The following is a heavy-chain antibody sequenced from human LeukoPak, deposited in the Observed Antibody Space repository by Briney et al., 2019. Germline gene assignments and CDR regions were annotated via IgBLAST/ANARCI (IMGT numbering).Heavy chain of an antibody. CDR1: GFTFSSYG. Sequence: PGRSLRLFCAASGFTFSSYGMHWVRQAPGKGLEWVAVISYDGSNKYYADSVKGRFTISRDNSKNTLYLQMNSLRAEDTAVYYCAKDSSSKVLVYWGQGTLVTVSS. CDR2: ISYDGSNK. D-gene: IGHD6-6*01. CDR3: AKDSSSKVLVY. J-gene: IGHJ4*02. V-gene: IGHV3-30*18.